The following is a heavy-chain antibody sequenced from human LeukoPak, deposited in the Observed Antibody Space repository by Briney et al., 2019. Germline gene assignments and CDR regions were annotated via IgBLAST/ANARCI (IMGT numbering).Heavy chain of an antibody. Sequence: GGSLRLSCAASGFTFSVYGMHWVRQAPGKGLEWVAVIWYDGSNKYYADSVKGRFTISRDNSKNTLYLQMNSLRAEDTAVYYCARDGYLVVPAAERRSGMDVWGQGTTVTVSS. D-gene: IGHD2-2*01. J-gene: IGHJ6*02. CDR3: ARDGYLVVPAAERRSGMDV. CDR2: IWYDGSNK. V-gene: IGHV3-33*01. CDR1: GFTFSVYG.